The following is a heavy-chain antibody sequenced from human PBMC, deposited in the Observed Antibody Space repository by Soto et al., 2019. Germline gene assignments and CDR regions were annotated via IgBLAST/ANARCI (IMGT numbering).Heavy chain of an antibody. J-gene: IGHJ6*02. CDR2: TYYRSKWYN. CDR1: GDSVSSNSAA. V-gene: IGHV6-1*01. D-gene: IGHD2-2*01. Sequence: PSQTLSLTCAISGDSVSSNSAAWNWIRQSPSRGLEWLGRTYYRSKWYNDYAVSVKSRITINPDTSKNQFSLQLNSVTPEDTAVYYCARYSRVPGAPGHGMDVWGQGITVTVSS. CDR3: ARYSRVPGAPGHGMDV.